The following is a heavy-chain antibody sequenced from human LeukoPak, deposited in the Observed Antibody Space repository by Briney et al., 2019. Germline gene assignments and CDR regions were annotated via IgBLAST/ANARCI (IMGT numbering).Heavy chain of an antibody. D-gene: IGHD3-22*01. CDR3: VREGYYYDSSGYVVY. Sequence: PGGSLRLSCAGSGFTFSSFEMNWVRQAPGKGLEWVSSISASDNTIYYADSVKGRFTISRDNAKNSLYLQMNSLRAEDTAVYYCVREGYYYDSSGYVVYWGQGTLVTVSS. CDR1: GFTFSSFE. CDR2: ISASDNTI. V-gene: IGHV3-48*03. J-gene: IGHJ4*02.